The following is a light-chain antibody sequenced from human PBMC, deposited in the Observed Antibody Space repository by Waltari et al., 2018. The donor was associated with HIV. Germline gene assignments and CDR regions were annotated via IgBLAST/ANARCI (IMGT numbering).Light chain of an antibody. J-gene: IGLJ3*02. CDR3: CSYAGSSTWV. CDR1: SSDVGSYNL. CDR2: EGS. Sequence: QSALTQPASVSGSPGQSITISCTGTSSDVGSYNLVSWYQQHPGKAPKLMIYEGSKRPSGVSNRFSGYKSGNTASLTISGLQAEDEADYYCCSYAGSSTWVFGGGTKLTVL. V-gene: IGLV2-23*01.